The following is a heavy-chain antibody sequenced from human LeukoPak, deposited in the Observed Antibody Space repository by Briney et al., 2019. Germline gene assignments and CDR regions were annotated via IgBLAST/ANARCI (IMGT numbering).Heavy chain of an antibody. D-gene: IGHD3-10*01. CDR1: GGSFSGYY. Sequence: SETLSLTCAVYGGSFSGYYWSWIRQPPGKGLEWIGEINHSGSTNYNPSLKSRVTISVDASKNQFSLKLSSVTAADTAVYYCARSYVLLWFGELFSIDPWGQGTLVTVSS. CDR3: ARSYVLLWFGELFSIDP. CDR2: INHSGST. J-gene: IGHJ5*02. V-gene: IGHV4-34*01.